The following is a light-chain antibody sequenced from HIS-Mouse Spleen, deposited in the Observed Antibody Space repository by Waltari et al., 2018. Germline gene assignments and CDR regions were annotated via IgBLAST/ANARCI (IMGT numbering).Light chain of an antibody. CDR2: KAS. CDR3: QQYNSYLT. V-gene: IGKV1-5*03. J-gene: IGKJ3*01. Sequence: DIQVTQSPSTPSASVGDRVTINCRASQSISSWLAWYQQKPGKAPKLLIYKASSLESGVPSRFSGSGSGTEFTLTISSLQPDDFATYYCQQYNSYLTFGPGTKVDIK. CDR1: QSISSW.